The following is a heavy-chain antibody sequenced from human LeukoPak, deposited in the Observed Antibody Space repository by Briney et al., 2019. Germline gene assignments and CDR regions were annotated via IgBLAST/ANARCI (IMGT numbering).Heavy chain of an antibody. CDR3: ASRDTYCSGGSCNSEFDY. CDR1: GGTFSSYA. Sequence: SVKVSCKASGGTFSSYAISWVRQAPGQGLEWMGGIIPIFGTANYAQKFQGRVTITTDESTSTAYRELSSLRSEDTAVYYCASRDTYCSGGSCNSEFDYWGQGTLVTVSS. CDR2: IIPIFGTA. D-gene: IGHD2-15*01. V-gene: IGHV1-69*05. J-gene: IGHJ4*02.